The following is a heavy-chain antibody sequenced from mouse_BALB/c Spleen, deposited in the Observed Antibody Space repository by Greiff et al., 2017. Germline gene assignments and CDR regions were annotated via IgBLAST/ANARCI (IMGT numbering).Heavy chain of an antibody. V-gene: IGHV1-63*02. J-gene: IGHJ4*01. CDR2: IYPGGGYT. Sequence: VQLQQSGAELVRPGTSVKISCKASGYTFTNYWLGWVKQRPGHGLEWIGDIYPGGGYTNYNEKFKGKATLTADTSSSTAYMQLSSLTSEDSAIYFCAKGVYYGYPFYAMDYWGQGTSVTVSS. D-gene: IGHD2-2*01. CDR3: AKGVYYGYPFYAMDY. CDR1: GYTFTNYW.